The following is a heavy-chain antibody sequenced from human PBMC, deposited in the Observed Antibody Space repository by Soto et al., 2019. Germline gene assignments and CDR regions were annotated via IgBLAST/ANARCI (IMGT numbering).Heavy chain of an antibody. CDR3: TRDFPTSISDY. CDR2: IRSKAYGGTT. J-gene: IGHJ4*02. Sequence: PGGSLRLSCTASGFTFGDYAMSWFRQAPGKGLEWVGFIRSKAYGGTTEYAASVKGRFTISRDDSKSIAHLQMNSLKTEDTAVYYCTRDFPTSISDYWGQGTLVTVSS. CDR1: GFTFGDYA. V-gene: IGHV3-49*03.